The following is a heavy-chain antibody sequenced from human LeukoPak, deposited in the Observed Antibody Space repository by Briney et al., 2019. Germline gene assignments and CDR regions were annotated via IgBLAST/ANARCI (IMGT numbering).Heavy chain of an antibody. D-gene: IGHD2-8*01. CDR1: GFTFSSYG. V-gene: IGHV3-30*02. CDR2: TQYDGNNK. J-gene: IGHJ4*02. Sequence: GGSLRLSCAASGFTFSSYGMHWVRQAPGKGLEWVALTQYDGNNKYYTDSVKGRFTISRDNSKNTLYLQMSSLRGEDTALYYCAKVGPGVSYLDYWGQGTLVTVSS. CDR3: AKVGPGVSYLDY.